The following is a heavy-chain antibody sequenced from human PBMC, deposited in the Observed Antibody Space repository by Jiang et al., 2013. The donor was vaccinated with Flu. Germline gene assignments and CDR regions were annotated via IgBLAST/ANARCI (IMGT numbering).Heavy chain of an antibody. CDR3: ARIPGSGDPPTG. J-gene: IGHJ4*02. CDR1: GFTFSNAW. Sequence: PGGSLRLSCAASGFTFSNAWMSWVRQAPGKGLEWVAVISYDGSNKYYADSVKGRFTISRDNSKNTLYLQMNSLRAEDTAVYYCARIPGSGDPPTGWGQGTLVTVSS. V-gene: IGHV3-30-3*01. CDR2: ISYDGSNK. D-gene: IGHD4-17*01.